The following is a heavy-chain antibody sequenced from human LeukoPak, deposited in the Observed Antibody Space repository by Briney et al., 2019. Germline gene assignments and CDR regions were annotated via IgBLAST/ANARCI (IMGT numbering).Heavy chain of an antibody. CDR1: GGSISSSNW. Sequence: SGTLSLTCAVSGGSISSSNWWSWVRQPPGKGLEWIGEIYHSGRTNYNPSLRSRVTISVDKSMNQFSLKLSSVTATDTAVYYCARHGSGSYFVYWGQGTLVTVSS. V-gene: IGHV4-4*02. J-gene: IGHJ4*02. CDR2: IYHSGRT. CDR3: ARHGSGSYFVY. D-gene: IGHD3-10*01.